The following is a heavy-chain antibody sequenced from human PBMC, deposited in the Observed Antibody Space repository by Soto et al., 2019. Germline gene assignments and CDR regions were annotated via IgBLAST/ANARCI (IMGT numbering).Heavy chain of an antibody. V-gene: IGHV1-18*01. CDR1: GYTFTSYG. Sequence: ASVKVSCKASGYTFTSYGISWVRQAPGQGLEWMGWISAYNGNTNYAQKLQGRVTMTTDTSTSTAYMELRSLRSDDTAVYYCARSGSSTSYYYYGMDVWGQGTTVTVSS. CDR2: ISAYNGNT. D-gene: IGHD1-26*01. J-gene: IGHJ6*02. CDR3: ARSGSSTSYYYYGMDV.